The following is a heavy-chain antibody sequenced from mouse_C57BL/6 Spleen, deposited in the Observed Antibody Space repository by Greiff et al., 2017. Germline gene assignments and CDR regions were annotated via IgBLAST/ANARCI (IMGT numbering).Heavy chain of an antibody. CDR1: GYAFSSSW. V-gene: IGHV1-82*01. Sequence: VQRVESGPELVKPGASVKISCKASGYAFSSSWMNWVKQRPGKGLEWIGRIYPGDGDTNYNGKFKGKATLTADKSSSTAYMQLSSLTSEDSAVYFCAAYYSNSWFAYWGQGTLVTVSA. CDR3: AAYYSNSWFAY. J-gene: IGHJ3*01. CDR2: IYPGDGDT. D-gene: IGHD2-5*01.